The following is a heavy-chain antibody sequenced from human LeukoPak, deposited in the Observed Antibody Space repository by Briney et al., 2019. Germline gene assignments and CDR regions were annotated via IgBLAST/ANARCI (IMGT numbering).Heavy chain of an antibody. CDR3: AKDAGTAVAGPTHFEY. CDR1: GFTFSSYG. CDR2: IRYDGSNK. Sequence: GGSLRLSCAASGFTFSSYGMHWVRQAPGKGLEWVAFIRYDGSNKYYADSVKGRFTISRDNSKNTLFLQMNSLRAEDTAIYYCAKDAGTAVAGPTHFEYWGQGTLVTVSS. D-gene: IGHD6-19*01. V-gene: IGHV3-30*02. J-gene: IGHJ4*02.